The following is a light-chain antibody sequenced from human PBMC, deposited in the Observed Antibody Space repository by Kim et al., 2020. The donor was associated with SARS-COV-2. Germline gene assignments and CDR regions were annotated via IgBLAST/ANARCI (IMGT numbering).Light chain of an antibody. Sequence: QSVLTQPASVSGSPGQSITISCTGTSSDMSVYNFVYWYQQHTGKAPKVLIYDVINRPSGVSNRFSGSKSGDTASLTISGLQAEDEADYYCSSYTGSNTLVFGGGTQLTVL. CDR3: SSYTGSNTLV. J-gene: IGLJ3*02. CDR2: DVI. V-gene: IGLV2-14*03. CDR1: SSDMSVYNF.